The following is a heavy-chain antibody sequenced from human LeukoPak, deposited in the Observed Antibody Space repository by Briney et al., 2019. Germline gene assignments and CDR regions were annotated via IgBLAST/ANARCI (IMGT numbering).Heavy chain of an antibody. Sequence: GGSLRLSCAASGFTFNSYSMNWVRQAPGKGLEWVSSISSSSSYIYYADSVKGRFTISRDNAKNSLYLQMNSLRAEDTAVYYCASMGGGYDFEFDYWGQGTLVTVSS. CDR1: GFTFNSYS. V-gene: IGHV3-21*01. CDR2: ISSSSSYI. J-gene: IGHJ4*02. D-gene: IGHD5-12*01. CDR3: ASMGGGYDFEFDY.